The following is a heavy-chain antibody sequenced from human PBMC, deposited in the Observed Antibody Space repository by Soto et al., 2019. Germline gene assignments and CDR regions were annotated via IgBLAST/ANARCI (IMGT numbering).Heavy chain of an antibody. CDR1: GGSISSDNYH. CDR3: AREDDGGDRDYYGLDV. J-gene: IGHJ6*02. Sequence: SETPSLTCTVSGGSISSDNYHWTWIRQSPGKGLEWIGYIYYSGSIFYNPSFKSRVTISVDTPKNQFSLQLSSVTAADTAVYFCAREDDGGDRDYYGLDVWGQGTTVTVSS. D-gene: IGHD2-21*02. CDR2: IYYSGSI. V-gene: IGHV4-30-4*08.